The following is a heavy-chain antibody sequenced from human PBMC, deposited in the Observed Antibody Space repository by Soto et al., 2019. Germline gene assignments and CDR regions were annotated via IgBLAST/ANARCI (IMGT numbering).Heavy chain of an antibody. CDR2: ISAYNGKT. D-gene: IGHD6-13*01. Sequence: QVQLVQSGAEVKKPGASVKVSCKASGYTFTSYGISWVRQAPGQGLEWMGWISAYNGKTKYEQKLQGRVTMPTDTSTSTAYMELTRLTSYDTAVYYCARDLGQPLFHYWVQGTLVTLSS. V-gene: IGHV1-18*01. CDR3: ARDLGQPLFHY. CDR1: GYTFTSYG. J-gene: IGHJ4*02.